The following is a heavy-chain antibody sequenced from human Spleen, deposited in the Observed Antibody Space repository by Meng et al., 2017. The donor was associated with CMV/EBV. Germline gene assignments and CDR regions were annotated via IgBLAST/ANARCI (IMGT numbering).Heavy chain of an antibody. J-gene: IGHJ6*02. CDR2: ISWDGGST. V-gene: IGHV3-43*01. CDR1: GFTFDDYT. Sequence: GGSLRLSCAASGFTFDDYTMHWVRQAPGKGLEWVSLISWDGGSTYYADSVKGRFTISRGNSKNSLYLQMNSLTTEDTALYYCAKDQFEGYGMDVWGQGTTVTVSS. D-gene: IGHD3-16*01. CDR3: AKDQFEGYGMDV.